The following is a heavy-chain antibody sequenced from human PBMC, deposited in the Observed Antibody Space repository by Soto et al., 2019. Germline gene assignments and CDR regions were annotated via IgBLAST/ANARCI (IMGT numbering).Heavy chain of an antibody. CDR3: TRAEYYYDSSGYCPFDY. CDR2: IRSKAYGGTT. V-gene: IGHV3-49*03. CDR1: GFTXGDYA. D-gene: IGHD3-22*01. J-gene: IGHJ4*02. Sequence: GGSLRLSCTASGFTXGDYAMSWFRQAPGKGLEWVGFIRSKAYGGTTEYAASVKGRFTISRDDSKSIAYLQMNSLKTEDTAVYYCTRAEYYYDSSGYCPFDYWGQGTLVTVSS.